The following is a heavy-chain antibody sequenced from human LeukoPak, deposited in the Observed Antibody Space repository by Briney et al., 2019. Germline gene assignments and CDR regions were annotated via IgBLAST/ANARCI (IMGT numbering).Heavy chain of an antibody. CDR2: IYHSGST. V-gene: IGHV4-38-2*01. J-gene: IGHJ6*03. D-gene: IGHD2-15*01. CDR3: ASTLYCSGGSCYSNYYYYYMDV. CDR1: GYSISSGYY. Sequence: SETLSPTCAVSGYSISSGYYWGWIRQPPGKGLEWIGSIYHSGSTYYNPSLKSRVTISVDTSKNQFSLKLSSVTAADTAVYYCASTLYCSGGSCYSNYYYYYMDVWGKGTTVTVSS.